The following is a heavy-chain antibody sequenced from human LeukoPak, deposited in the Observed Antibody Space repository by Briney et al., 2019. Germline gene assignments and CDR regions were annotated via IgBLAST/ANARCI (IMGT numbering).Heavy chain of an antibody. CDR2: IYYSGST. Sequence: SETLSLTCTVSGGSISSYYWSWIRQPPGKGLEWIGYIYYSGSTNYNPSLKSRVTISVDTSKNQFSLKLSSVTAADTAVYYCARVRGFYGSGSYLNFHYYYYYMDVWGKGTTVTISS. V-gene: IGHV4-59*01. CDR3: ARVRGFYGSGSYLNFHYYYYYMDV. J-gene: IGHJ6*03. D-gene: IGHD3-10*01. CDR1: GGSISSYY.